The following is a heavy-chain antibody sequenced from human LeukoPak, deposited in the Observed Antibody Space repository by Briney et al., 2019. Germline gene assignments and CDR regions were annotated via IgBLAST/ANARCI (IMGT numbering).Heavy chain of an antibody. Sequence: SETLSLTCTVSGGSISSSSYYWSWIRQPAGKGLEWIGRIYTSGSTNYNPSLKSRVTISVDTSKNQFSLKLSSVTAADTAVYYCAGDSSSSALYYYYYYMDVWGKGTTVTVSS. V-gene: IGHV4-61*02. D-gene: IGHD6-6*01. CDR3: AGDSSSSALYYYYYYMDV. CDR1: GGSISSSSYY. CDR2: IYTSGST. J-gene: IGHJ6*03.